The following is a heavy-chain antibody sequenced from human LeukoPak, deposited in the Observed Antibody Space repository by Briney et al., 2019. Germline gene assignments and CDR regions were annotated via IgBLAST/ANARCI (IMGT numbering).Heavy chain of an antibody. D-gene: IGHD3-16*01. Sequence: TSETLSLTCAMHSESSGGDDWTWIRQPPGKGLEWIGEVSPGGSTRYNPSLRSRVTISLDTSRSRFSLRLSSVTAADTGVYYCARDGGTRLGFDPRGQGTLVTVSS. CDR1: SESSGGDD. CDR2: VSPGGST. V-gene: IGHV4-34*01. CDR3: ARDGGTRLGFDP. J-gene: IGHJ5*02.